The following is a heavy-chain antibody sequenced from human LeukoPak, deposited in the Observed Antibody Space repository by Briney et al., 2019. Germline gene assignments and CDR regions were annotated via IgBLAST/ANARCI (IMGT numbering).Heavy chain of an antibody. CDR1: GYTFTSYD. D-gene: IGHD6-19*01. J-gene: IGHJ5*02. Sequence: ASVKVSCKASGYTFTSYDINWVRQAAGQGLEGRGWMNPNSGKTGYAQKLQDRVTLTRNTSISTAYMELSSLRSDDTAVYYCARLDSSGWALPPSWGQGTLVTVSS. CDR2: MNPNSGKT. CDR3: ARLDSSGWALPPS. V-gene: IGHV1-8*01.